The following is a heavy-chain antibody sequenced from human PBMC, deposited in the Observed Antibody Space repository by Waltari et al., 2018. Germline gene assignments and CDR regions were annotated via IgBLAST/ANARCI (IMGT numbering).Heavy chain of an antibody. J-gene: IGHJ4*02. D-gene: IGHD3-10*01. CDR2: LHHSGRP. CDR1: GFSIRSGDY. Sequence: QVQLQESGPGLVRPSETLSLTCSVSGFSIRSGDYWGWLRQPPGKGLEWIATLHHSGRPYYSPSLKSRATISVDPSKNQFSLKMTSVTAADTAVYYCAKRGGTSPFGYWGQGTLVTVSS. V-gene: IGHV4-38-2*02. CDR3: AKRGGTSPFGY.